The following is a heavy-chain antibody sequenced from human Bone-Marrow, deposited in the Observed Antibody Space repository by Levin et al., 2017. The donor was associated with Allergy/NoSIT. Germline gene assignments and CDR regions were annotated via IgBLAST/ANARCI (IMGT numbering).Heavy chain of an antibody. CDR1: GFTFSSYS. D-gene: IGHD2-15*01. V-gene: IGHV3-21*01. Sequence: GGSLRLSCAASGFTFSSYSMNWVRQAPGKGLEWVSSISSSSSYIYYADSVKGRFTISRDNAKNSLYLQMNSLRAEDTAVYYCARSICSGGSCYVDYWGQGTLVTVSS. CDR2: ISSSSSYI. J-gene: IGHJ4*02. CDR3: ARSICSGGSCYVDY.